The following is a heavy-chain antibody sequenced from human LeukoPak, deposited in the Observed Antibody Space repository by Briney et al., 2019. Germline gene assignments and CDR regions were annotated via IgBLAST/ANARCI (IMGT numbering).Heavy chain of an antibody. V-gene: IGHV3-9*03. CDR2: ISWNSVSI. CDR3: AKETIYCSGGSCYHDAFDI. Sequence: PGGSLRLSCAASGFTFDDYAMHWVRQAPGKGLEWVSGISWNSVSIDYADSVKGRFTISRDNAKNSLYLQMNSLRPEDMALYYRAKETIYCSGGSCYHDAFDIWGQGTMVTVSS. D-gene: IGHD2-15*01. J-gene: IGHJ3*02. CDR1: GFTFDDYA.